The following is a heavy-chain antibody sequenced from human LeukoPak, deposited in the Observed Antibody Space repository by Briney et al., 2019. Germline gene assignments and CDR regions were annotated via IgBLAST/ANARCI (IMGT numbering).Heavy chain of an antibody. D-gene: IGHD2-21*02. V-gene: IGHV4-39*01. CDR1: GVSIISSHYY. CDR2: LYYSGST. CDR3: ARHSNPTPSCGADCYPFDY. Sequence: SETLSLTCTVSGVSIISSHYYWGWARQPPGKGLEWIGSLYYSGSTYYNPSLKSRVAMSVDTSQNQFFLKLSSVTAADTAVYYCARHSNPTPSCGADCYPFDYWGQGILVTVSS. J-gene: IGHJ4*02.